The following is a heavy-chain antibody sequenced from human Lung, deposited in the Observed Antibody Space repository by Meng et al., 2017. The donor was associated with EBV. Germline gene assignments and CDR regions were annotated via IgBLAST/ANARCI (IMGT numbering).Heavy chain of an antibody. CDR1: SASIGSNTY. Sequence: QVQLPESGPGLVKPSGTLSITSTVSSASIGSNTYWTWVRQSPGKGLEWIGEIYHNENTNYNPSLMSRVTMSLDKSKNHFSLNLRSVTAADTAVYFCARAPGNWNFDSWGQGTLVTVSS. CDR3: ARAPGNWNFDS. D-gene: IGHD1-20*01. CDR2: IYHNENT. V-gene: IGHV4-4*02. J-gene: IGHJ4*02.